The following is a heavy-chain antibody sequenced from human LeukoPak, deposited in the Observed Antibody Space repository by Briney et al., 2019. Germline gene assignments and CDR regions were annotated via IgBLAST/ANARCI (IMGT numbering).Heavy chain of an antibody. D-gene: IGHD3-10*01. CDR1: GGTFSSYD. J-gene: IGHJ6*03. CDR2: IIPIFGTA. CDR3: ARGGSNYYGSGNNYYYYMDV. Sequence: ASVKVSCKASGGTFSSYDISWVRQAPGQGLEWMGGIIPIFGTANYAQKFQGRVTITADKSTSTAYMELSSLRSEDTAVYYCARGGSNYYGSGNNYYYYMDVWGKGTTVTVSS. V-gene: IGHV1-69*06.